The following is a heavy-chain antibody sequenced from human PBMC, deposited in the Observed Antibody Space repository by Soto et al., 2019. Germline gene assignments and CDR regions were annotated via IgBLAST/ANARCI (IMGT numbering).Heavy chain of an antibody. Sequence: GESLKISCKGSGYSFTSYWIGWVRQMPGKGLEWMGIIYPGDSDTRYSPSFQGQVTISADKSISTAYLQWSSLKASDTAIYYCARLRRITIFGVVIPKGWFDPWGQGTLVTVSS. CDR1: GYSFTSYW. J-gene: IGHJ5*02. CDR3: ARLRRITIFGVVIPKGWFDP. V-gene: IGHV5-51*01. D-gene: IGHD3-3*01. CDR2: IYPGDSDT.